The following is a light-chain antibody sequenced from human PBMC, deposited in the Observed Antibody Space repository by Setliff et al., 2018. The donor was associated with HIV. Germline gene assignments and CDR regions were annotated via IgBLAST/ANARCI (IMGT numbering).Light chain of an antibody. Sequence: QRVTISCSGSSSNIGSNTVNWYRQLPGTAPKLLIYSNNQRPSGVPDRFSGSKSGTSASLGISGLQSEDEADYYCAAWDDSLNGYVFGTGTKVTVL. CDR2: SNN. J-gene: IGLJ1*01. CDR3: AAWDDSLNGYV. V-gene: IGLV1-44*01. CDR1: SSNIGSNT.